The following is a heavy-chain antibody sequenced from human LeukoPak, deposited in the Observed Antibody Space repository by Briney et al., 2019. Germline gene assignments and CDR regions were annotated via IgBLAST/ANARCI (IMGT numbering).Heavy chain of an antibody. CDR3: ARDHAALRYYFDF. V-gene: IGHV3-21*01. CDR1: GFTSSSYS. CDR2: ITSDSSYI. D-gene: IGHD1-14*01. J-gene: IGHJ4*02. Sequence: GGSLRLSCAASGFTSSSYSMKWVRQAPGEGLEWVSSITSDSSYIYYAASVKGRFTISRDNATNSLYLQMNSLRAENTTVYYCARDHAALRYYFDFWGQGTLLSVS.